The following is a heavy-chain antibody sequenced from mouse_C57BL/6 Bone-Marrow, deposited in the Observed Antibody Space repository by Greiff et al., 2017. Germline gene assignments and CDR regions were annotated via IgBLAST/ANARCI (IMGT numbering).Heavy chain of an antibody. CDR3: TNITTVVATRWYFDV. CDR1: GFNIKDDY. CDR2: IDPENGDT. D-gene: IGHD1-1*01. V-gene: IGHV14-4*01. Sequence: EVQLQPSGAELVRPGASVKLSCTASGFNIKDDYMHWVKQRPEQGLEWIGWIDPENGDTEYASKFQGKATITADTSSNTAYLQLSSLTSEDTAVYYCTNITTVVATRWYFDVWGTGTTVTVSS. J-gene: IGHJ1*03.